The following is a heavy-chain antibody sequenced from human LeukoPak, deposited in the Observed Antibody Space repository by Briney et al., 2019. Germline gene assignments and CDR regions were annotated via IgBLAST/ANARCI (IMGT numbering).Heavy chain of an antibody. CDR3: AREMYYDFWSGYIY. CDR1: GFTFSIYS. V-gene: IGHV3-21*01. D-gene: IGHD3-3*01. J-gene: IGHJ4*02. Sequence: TGGSLRLSCAASGFTFSIYSMNWVRQAPGKGLEWVSSISSSSSYIYYADSVKGRFTISRDNAKNSLYLQMNSLRAEDTAVYYCAREMYYDFWSGYIYWGQGTLVTVSS. CDR2: ISSSSSYI.